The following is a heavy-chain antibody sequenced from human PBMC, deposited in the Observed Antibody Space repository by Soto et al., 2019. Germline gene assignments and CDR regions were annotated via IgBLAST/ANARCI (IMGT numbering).Heavy chain of an antibody. D-gene: IGHD5-18*01. CDR1: GFTFSSYG. Sequence: QVQLVESGGGVVQPGRSLRLSCAASGFTFSSYGMHWVRQAPGKGLEWVAVISYDGSNKYYADSVKGRFTISRDNSKNTLYRRMNSLRAEDTAVYYFAILSYGHRGATWGQGTLVTVSS. CDR3: AILSYGHRGAT. CDR2: ISYDGSNK. J-gene: IGHJ4*02. V-gene: IGHV3-30*03.